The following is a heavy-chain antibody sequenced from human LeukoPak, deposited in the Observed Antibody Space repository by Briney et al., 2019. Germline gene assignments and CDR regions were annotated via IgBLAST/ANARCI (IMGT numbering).Heavy chain of an antibody. D-gene: IGHD6-6*01. Sequence: PSETLSLTCTVSGGSISSGSYYWSWIRQPPGRGLEWIGYIYYTGSTNYNPSLKSRVTISIDTSKNQFSLKLSSVTAADTAVYYCARGRIAARFRAFDIWGQGTMVTVSS. V-gene: IGHV4-61*01. CDR1: GGSISSGSYY. J-gene: IGHJ3*02. CDR3: ARGRIAARFRAFDI. CDR2: IYYTGST.